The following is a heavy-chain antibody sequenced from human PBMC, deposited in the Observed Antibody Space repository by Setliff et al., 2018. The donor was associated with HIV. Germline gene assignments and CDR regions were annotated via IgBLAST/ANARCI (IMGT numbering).Heavy chain of an antibody. D-gene: IGHD1-26*01. CDR1: GFTISNAW. J-gene: IGHJ4*02. CDR2: INQDGGET. CDR3: ARAAPRAGAAPLAYDY. V-gene: IGHV3-7*01. Sequence: GGSLRLSCAASGFTISNAWMSWVRQAPGKGLEWVANINQDGGETYYKDSVKGRLAISRDNANNSLHLQMNSLRVEDTAIYYCARAAPRAGAAPLAYDYWGQRTLVTVSS.